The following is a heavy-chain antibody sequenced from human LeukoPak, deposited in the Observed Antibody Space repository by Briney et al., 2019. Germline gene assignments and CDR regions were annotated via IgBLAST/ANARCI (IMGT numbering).Heavy chain of an antibody. CDR1: GFTFDDYA. J-gene: IGHJ4*02. Sequence: GGSLRLSCAASGFTFDDYAMHWVRQAPGKGLEWVSGISWNSGSIGYADSVKGRFTISRDNAKNSLYLQMNSLRAEDTALYYCAKGIQWELLVCPDYWGQGTLVTVSS. D-gene: IGHD1-26*01. V-gene: IGHV3-9*01. CDR3: AKGIQWELLVCPDY. CDR2: ISWNSGSI.